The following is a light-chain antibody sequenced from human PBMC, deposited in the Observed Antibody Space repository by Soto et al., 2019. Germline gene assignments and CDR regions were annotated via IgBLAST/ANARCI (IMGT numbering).Light chain of an antibody. J-gene: IGKJ2*01. Sequence: EIVLTQSPGTLSLSPGERATLSCRASQSVSSSYLAWYQQKPGQAPRLLIYGASSRATGIPDGFSGSGSGTDFTLTISRLEPEDFAVYYCQQYGSSLFFGQGTKLEIK. CDR3: QQYGSSLF. CDR2: GAS. CDR1: QSVSSSY. V-gene: IGKV3-20*01.